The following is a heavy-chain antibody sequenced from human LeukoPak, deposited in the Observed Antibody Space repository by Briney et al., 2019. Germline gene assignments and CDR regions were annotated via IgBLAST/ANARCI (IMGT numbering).Heavy chain of an antibody. CDR3: ARATGYSYGYST. CDR2: ISYDGSNK. D-gene: IGHD5-18*01. Sequence: GGSLRLSCAASGFTFSTYGMHWVRQAPGKGLEWVAVISYDGSNKYYADSVKGRFTISRDNSKNTLYLQMNSLRAGDTAVYYCARATGYSYGYSTWGQGTLVTVSS. CDR1: GFTFSTYG. J-gene: IGHJ5*02. V-gene: IGHV3-30*03.